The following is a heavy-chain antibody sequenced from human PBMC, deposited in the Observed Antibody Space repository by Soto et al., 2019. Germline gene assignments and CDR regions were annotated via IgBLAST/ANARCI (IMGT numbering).Heavy chain of an antibody. V-gene: IGHV3-23*01. D-gene: IGHD3-22*01. CDR2: ISGSGGST. CDR3: AKSYYYYDSSGRRVPDGMDV. Sequence: GGSLRLSCAASGFTFTNYNMTRVRQAPGEGLEWVSVISGSGGSTYYADSVKGRFTISRDDSKNTLNLQMSSLRAEDTAVYYCAKSYYYYDSSGRRVPDGMDVWGHGTTATFSS. J-gene: IGHJ6*02. CDR1: GFTFTNYN.